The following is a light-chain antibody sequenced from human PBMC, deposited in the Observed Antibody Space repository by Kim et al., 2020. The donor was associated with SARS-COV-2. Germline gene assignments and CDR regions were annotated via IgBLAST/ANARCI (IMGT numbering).Light chain of an antibody. CDR2: AAS. CDR3: QQTHTSLQIT. Sequence: DIQMTQSPSSLSASVGDSVTITCRASQSISTHVHWYQQKPGKAPELLIYAASTLQDGVPSRFIGDGSGTYFTLTINGLQPEDFATYYCQQTHTSLQITFGQGTRLEIK. J-gene: IGKJ5*01. V-gene: IGKV1-39*01. CDR1: QSISTH.